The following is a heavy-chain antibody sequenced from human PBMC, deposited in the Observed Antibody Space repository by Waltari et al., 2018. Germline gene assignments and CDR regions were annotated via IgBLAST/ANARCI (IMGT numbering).Heavy chain of an antibody. CDR3: ARDQVGTLTGDNY. CDR2: IYHSGST. CDR1: GYSISSGYY. V-gene: IGHV4-38-2*02. J-gene: IGHJ4*02. D-gene: IGHD7-27*01. Sequence: QVQLQESGPGLVKPSETLSLTCAVSGYSISSGYYWGWIRQPPGKGLEWIGSIYHSGSTYYNPSRKSRVTISVDTSKNQFSLKLSSVTAADTAVYYWARDQVGTLTGDNYWGQGTLVTVSS.